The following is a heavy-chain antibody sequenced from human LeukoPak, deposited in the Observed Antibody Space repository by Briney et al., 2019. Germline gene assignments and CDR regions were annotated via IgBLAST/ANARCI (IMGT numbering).Heavy chain of an antibody. CDR2: FDPEDGEI. V-gene: IGHV1-24*01. Sequence: ASVKVSCTVSGYTLTAFSIYWVRQAPGKGLEWVGGFDPEDGEIIYARKFQGRVTMTEDTSTDTAYMELSSLRSEDTAVYYCTTVDCSGGSCSVGYFDYWGQGTLVTVSS. CDR1: GYTLTAFS. D-gene: IGHD2-15*01. J-gene: IGHJ4*02. CDR3: TTVDCSGGSCSVGYFDY.